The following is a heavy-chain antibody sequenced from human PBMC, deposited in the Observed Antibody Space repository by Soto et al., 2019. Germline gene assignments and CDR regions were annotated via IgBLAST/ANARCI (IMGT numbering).Heavy chain of an antibody. CDR1: GFTFRNYE. Sequence: EVQLVESGGGLVQPGGSLTLSCAASGFTFRNYEVNWVRQAPGKGLKWVSYISSSGGVTYYADSVKGRFTISRDNAKNSLSLQMNSLRAEDTAVYYCGRALNWGRRNGMDVWGQGTTVTVSS. V-gene: IGHV3-48*03. J-gene: IGHJ6*02. CDR2: ISSSGGVT. CDR3: GRALNWGRRNGMDV. D-gene: IGHD3-16*01.